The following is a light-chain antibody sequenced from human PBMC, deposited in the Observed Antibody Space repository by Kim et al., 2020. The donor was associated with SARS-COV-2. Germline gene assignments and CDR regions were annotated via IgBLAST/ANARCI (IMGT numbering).Light chain of an antibody. CDR3: QAWDSSTSHVV. V-gene: IGLV3-1*01. J-gene: IGLJ2*01. CDR2: QDS. Sequence: PGQTASITCSGDKLGDKYACWYQQKPGQSPVLVIYQDSKRPSGIPERFSGSNSGNTATLTISGTQAMDEADYYCQAWDSSTSHVVFGGGTQLTVL. CDR1: KLGDKY.